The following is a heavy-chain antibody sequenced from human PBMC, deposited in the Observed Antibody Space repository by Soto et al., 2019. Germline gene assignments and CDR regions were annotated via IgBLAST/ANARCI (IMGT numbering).Heavy chain of an antibody. J-gene: IGHJ6*04. V-gene: IGHV1-69*01. CDR2: IIVLFGTA. Sequence: QVQLVQSGAEVKKPGSSVQVSCKASGGSFSSYAITWVRQAPGQALEWMGGIIVLFGTANYAQNFQGRVTITADEPTRTAYMELSSLRSEDTAVYYCASTACDSISCSHYFNCGMDVWGEGTTVTVSS. CDR1: GGSFSSYA. CDR3: ASTACDSISCSHYFNCGMDV. D-gene: IGHD2-2*01.